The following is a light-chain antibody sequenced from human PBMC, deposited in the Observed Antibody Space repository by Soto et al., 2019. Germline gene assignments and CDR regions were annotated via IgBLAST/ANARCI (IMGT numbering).Light chain of an antibody. Sequence: DILLTQTPHSLSVIPGQAASISCTSARRLLNNDGKTYLFWYLQKAGQPPQLLIYEVSKRYSGVPDRFSGSGSGTDFTLQISRVAAEDVGTYYCLQSLQLPVTFGQGTRLDIK. CDR1: RRLLNNDGKTY. J-gene: IGKJ5*01. CDR2: EVS. CDR3: LQSLQLPVT. V-gene: IGKV2D-29*01.